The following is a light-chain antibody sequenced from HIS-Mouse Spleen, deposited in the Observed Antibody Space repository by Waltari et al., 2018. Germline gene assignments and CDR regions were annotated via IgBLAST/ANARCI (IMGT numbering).Light chain of an antibody. CDR1: SRDVGSCNV. CDR2: EGS. V-gene: IGLV2-23*01. J-gene: IGLJ2*01. Sequence: QSALTQPASVSGSPGQSITIACTGTSRDVGSCNVVSWYQQHPGQAPKLLIYEGSKRPSGVSNRFSGSKSGNTASLTISGLQAEDEADYYCCSYAGSRVFGGGTKLTVL. CDR3: CSYAGSRV.